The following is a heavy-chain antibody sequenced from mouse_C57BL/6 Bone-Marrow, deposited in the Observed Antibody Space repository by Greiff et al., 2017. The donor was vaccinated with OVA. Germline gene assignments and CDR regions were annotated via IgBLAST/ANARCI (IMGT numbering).Heavy chain of an antibody. J-gene: IGHJ2*01. D-gene: IGHD3-3*01. Sequence: VQLQQSGAELARPGASVTLSCKASGYTFTSSGISWVKQRTGQGLEWIGEIYPRSGNTYSNEKFRGKATLTAEKASSTAYIELRSLTSEDSAVDICARTGWGYWGQGTTLTVSS. CDR3: ARTGWGY. CDR2: IYPRSGNT. CDR1: GYTFTSSG. V-gene: IGHV1-81*01.